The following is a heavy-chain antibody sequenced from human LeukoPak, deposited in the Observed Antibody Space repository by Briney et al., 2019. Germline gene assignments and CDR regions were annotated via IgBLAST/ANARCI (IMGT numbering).Heavy chain of an antibody. J-gene: IGHJ4*02. V-gene: IGHV4-59*01. Sequence: SETLSLTCTVSGGSISSYYWSWIRQPPGKGLEWIGYIYYSGSTNYNPSLKSRVTISVDTSKNQFSLKLSSVTAADTAVYYCARVGGYSGYGYDYWAREPWSPSPQ. CDR1: GGSISSYY. D-gene: IGHD5-12*01. CDR3: ARVGGYSGYGYDY. CDR2: IYYSGST.